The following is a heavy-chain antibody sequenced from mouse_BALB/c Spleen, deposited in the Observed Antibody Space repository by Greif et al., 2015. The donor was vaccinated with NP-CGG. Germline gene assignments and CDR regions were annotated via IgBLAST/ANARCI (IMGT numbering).Heavy chain of an antibody. J-gene: IGHJ2*01. CDR2: INPSTGYT. CDR1: GYTFTSYW. D-gene: IGHD2-13*01. V-gene: IGHV1-7*01. CDR3: ARRDGDYYFDY. Sequence: VKLVESGAELAKPGASVKMSCKASGYTFTSYWMHWVKQRPGQGLEWIGYINPSTGYTEYNQKSKDKATLTADKSSSTAYMQLSSLTSEDSAVYYCARRDGDYYFDYWGQGTTLTVSS.